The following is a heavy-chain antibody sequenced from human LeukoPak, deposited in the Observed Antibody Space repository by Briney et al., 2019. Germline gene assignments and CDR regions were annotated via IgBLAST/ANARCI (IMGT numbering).Heavy chain of an antibody. J-gene: IGHJ6*02. CDR3: ARVHPIAAAGPGSAWGPYYYYYGMDV. CDR2: INHSGST. D-gene: IGHD6-13*01. V-gene: IGHV4-34*01. CDR1: GGSFSGYY. Sequence: PSETLSLTCAVYGGSFSGYYWSWIRQPPGKGLEWIGEINHSGSTNYNPSLKSRVTISVDTSKNQFSLKLSSVTAADTAVYYCARVHPIAAAGPGSAWGPYYYYYGMDVWGQGTTVTVSS.